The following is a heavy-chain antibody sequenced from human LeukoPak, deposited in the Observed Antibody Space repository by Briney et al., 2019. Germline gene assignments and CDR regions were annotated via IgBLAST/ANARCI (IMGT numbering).Heavy chain of an antibody. V-gene: IGHV5-51*01. J-gene: IGHJ3*02. CDR2: IYPGDSDT. D-gene: IGHD2-2*01. CDR3: ASQSPLTSNPTEAFDI. CDR1: GYSFTNYW. Sequence: GESLKISCKGSGYSFTNYWIGWVRQMPGKGLEWVGIIYPGDSDTRYSPSFQGQVTISADKSVSTAYLQWRSLKASDTAMYYCASQSPLTSNPTEAFDIWGQGTMVTVSS.